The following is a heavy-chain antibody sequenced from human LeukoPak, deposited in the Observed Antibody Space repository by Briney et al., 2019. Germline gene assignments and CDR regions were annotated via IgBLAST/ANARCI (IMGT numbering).Heavy chain of an antibody. Sequence: PGGSLRLSCAASGFTFSNFAMSSVRQPPGKGLEWVSTINPSGSSTYYADSVKGQFTISRDNSKNTLYLQMNSLRAEDTAVYYCAKGRTSSDFSTLDIWGQGTMVTVSS. CDR2: INPSGSST. J-gene: IGHJ3*02. V-gene: IGHV3-23*01. CDR1: GFTFSNFA. CDR3: AKGRTSSDFSTLDI. D-gene: IGHD3-22*01.